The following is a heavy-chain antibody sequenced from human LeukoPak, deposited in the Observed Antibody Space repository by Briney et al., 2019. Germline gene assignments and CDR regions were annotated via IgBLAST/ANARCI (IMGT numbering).Heavy chain of an antibody. Sequence: GGSLRLSCAASGFTFSSFWMGWVRQAPGKGLEWVASIKYDESQKHYVDSAKGRFTISRDNAKNSLYLQMNSLRGEDTAVYFCARVTTNGYFEYWGQGSLVTVSS. CDR2: IKYDESQK. CDR1: GFTFSSFW. D-gene: IGHD1-1*01. V-gene: IGHV3-7*04. CDR3: ARVTTNGYFEY. J-gene: IGHJ4*02.